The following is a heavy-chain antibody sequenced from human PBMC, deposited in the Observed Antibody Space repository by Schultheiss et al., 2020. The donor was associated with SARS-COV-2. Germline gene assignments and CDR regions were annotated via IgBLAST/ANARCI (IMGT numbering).Heavy chain of an antibody. CDR3: ARSTFQYNWFDP. Sequence: GGSLRLSCAGSGYDFSSNWIAWVRQMPGKGLEWMGIIYPGDSDTRYSPSFQGQVTISADKSISTAYLQWSSLKASDTAMYYCARSTFQYNWFDPWGQGTLVTVSS. V-gene: IGHV5-51*01. D-gene: IGHD2/OR15-2a*01. J-gene: IGHJ5*02. CDR1: GYDFSSNW. CDR2: IYPGDSDT.